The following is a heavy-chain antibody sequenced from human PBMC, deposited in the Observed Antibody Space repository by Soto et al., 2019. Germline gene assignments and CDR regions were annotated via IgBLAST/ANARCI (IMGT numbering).Heavy chain of an antibody. CDR1: GGFISCGGYY. V-gene: IGHV4-31*03. J-gene: IGHJ4*02. Sequence: QVQLQESGPGLVKPSQTLSLTCTVSGGFISCGGYYWSWIRQHPGKGLEWIGYIYSSGCTYYNPSLKSRVTISVDTSTNQFSLELSSVTAADTALYYCARRYGGNSGDYWGQGSLVTVSS. CDR3: ARRYGGNSGDY. CDR2: IYSSGCT. D-gene: IGHD2-21*02.